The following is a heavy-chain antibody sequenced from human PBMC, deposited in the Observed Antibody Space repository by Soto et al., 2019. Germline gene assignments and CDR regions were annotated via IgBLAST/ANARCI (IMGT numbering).Heavy chain of an antibody. CDR1: GFTFSSYS. CDR3: ARDCSGGSCSSEIDAFDI. CDR2: ISSSSSYI. Sequence: LRLSCAASGFTFSSYSMNWVRQAPGKGLEWVSSISSSSSYIYYADSVKGRFTISRDNAKNSLYLQMNSLRAEDTAVYYCARDCSGGSCSSEIDAFDIWGQGTMVTVSS. D-gene: IGHD2-15*01. J-gene: IGHJ3*02. V-gene: IGHV3-21*01.